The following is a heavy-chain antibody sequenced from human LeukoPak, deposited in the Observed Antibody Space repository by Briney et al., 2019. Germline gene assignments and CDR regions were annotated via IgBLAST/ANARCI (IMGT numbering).Heavy chain of an antibody. J-gene: IGHJ4*02. V-gene: IGHV4-39*07. CDR1: GGSISSSNYY. CDR3: ARGHSGYGGNSPDY. D-gene: IGHD4-23*01. CDR2: MYYSGNT. Sequence: SETLSLTCTVSGGSISSSNYYWGWIRQPPGKGLEWIGSMYYSGNTYYNPSLKSRVTISVDTSKNQFSLKLRSVTAADTAVYYCARGHSGYGGNSPDYWGQGTLVTVSS.